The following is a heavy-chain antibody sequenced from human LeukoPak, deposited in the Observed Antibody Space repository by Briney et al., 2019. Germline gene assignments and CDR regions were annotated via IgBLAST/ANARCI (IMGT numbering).Heavy chain of an antibody. CDR3: AKDRLRFLDSPYYFDY. J-gene: IGHJ4*02. Sequence: GGSLRLSCAASGFTFDDYAMHWVRQAPGKGLEWVSGISWNSGSIGYADSVKGRFTISRDNAKNSLYLQMNSLRAEDTALYYCAKDRLRFLDSPYYFDYWGQGTLVTVSS. V-gene: IGHV3-9*01. D-gene: IGHD3-3*01. CDR1: GFTFDDYA. CDR2: ISWNSGSI.